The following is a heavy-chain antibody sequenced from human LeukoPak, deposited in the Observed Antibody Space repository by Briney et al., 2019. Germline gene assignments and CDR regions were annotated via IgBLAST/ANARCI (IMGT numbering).Heavy chain of an antibody. Sequence: GGSLRLSCAASGFTFSSFAMTWVRQAPGKGLEWVSGFDGNGPNTYYAASVKGRFTISRDFSKNTVFLHMSSLRAEDTAMYYCARGDDSGYYDYFDYWGQGALVTVSS. J-gene: IGHJ4*02. CDR3: ARGDDSGYYDYFDY. CDR1: GFTFSSFA. CDR2: FDGNGPNT. V-gene: IGHV3-23*01. D-gene: IGHD3-22*01.